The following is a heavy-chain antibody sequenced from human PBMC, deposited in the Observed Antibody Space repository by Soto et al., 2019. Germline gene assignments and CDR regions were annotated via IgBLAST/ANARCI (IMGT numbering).Heavy chain of an antibody. Sequence: LRLSCAASGFTVSSNYMSWVRQAPGKGLEWVSVIYSGGSTYYADSVKGRFTISRDNSKNTLYLQMNSLRAEDTAVYYCARSTGTETDYFDYWGQGTLVTVSS. D-gene: IGHD1-1*01. CDR3: ARSTGTETDYFDY. J-gene: IGHJ4*02. V-gene: IGHV3-66*01. CDR2: IYSGGST. CDR1: GFTVSSNY.